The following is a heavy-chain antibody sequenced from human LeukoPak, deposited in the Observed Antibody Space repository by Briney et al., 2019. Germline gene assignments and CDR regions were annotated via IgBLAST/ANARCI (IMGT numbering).Heavy chain of an antibody. CDR2: IYSGGST. D-gene: IGHD3-10*01. CDR3: ARESRYGSGSYCGGNWFDP. J-gene: IGHJ5*02. V-gene: IGHV3-66*01. CDR1: GFTVSSNY. Sequence: GGSLRLSCAASGFTVSSNYVSRVRQAPGKGQEWVSVIYSGGSTYYADSVKGRFTISRDNSKNTLYLQMNSLRAEDTAVYYCARESRYGSGSYCGGNWFDPWGQGTLVTVSS.